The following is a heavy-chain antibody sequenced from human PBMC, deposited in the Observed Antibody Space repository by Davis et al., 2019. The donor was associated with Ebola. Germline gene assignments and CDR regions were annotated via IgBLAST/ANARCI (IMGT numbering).Heavy chain of an antibody. CDR2: ISGPGAP. J-gene: IGHJ4*02. D-gene: IGHD1-7*01. Sequence: GESLKISCAASGFTFSDYWMHWVRQAPGKGLDWVADISGPGAPYYADSVKGRFTISRDNSKNTLYLEMNSLTADDTATYYCSTQLPTWNWVYWGRGTLVTVAS. CDR3: STQLPTWNWVY. V-gene: IGHV3-23*01. CDR1: GFTFSDYW.